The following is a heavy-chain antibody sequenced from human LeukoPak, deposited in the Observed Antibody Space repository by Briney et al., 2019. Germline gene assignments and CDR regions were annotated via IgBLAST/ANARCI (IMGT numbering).Heavy chain of an antibody. CDR2: ISHSGIST. J-gene: IGHJ4*02. CDR3: AKQVAVAGIDY. V-gene: IGHV3-23*01. D-gene: IGHD6-19*01. Sequence: GGSLRLSCAASGFTFSDFDMNWVRQAPGKGPEWVSHISHSGISTYYADSVKGRFTVSGDNSKNTLYLQMNSLRAEDTALYYCAKQVAVAGIDYWGQGTLVTVSS. CDR1: GFTFSDFD.